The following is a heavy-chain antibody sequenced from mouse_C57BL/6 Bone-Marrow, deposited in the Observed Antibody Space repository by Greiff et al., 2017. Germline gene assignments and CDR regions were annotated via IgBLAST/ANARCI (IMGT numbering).Heavy chain of an antibody. J-gene: IGHJ3*01. CDR3: ARDYDDGAWFAY. D-gene: IGHD2-4*01. Sequence: DVQLVESGGGLVQPGESLKLSCESNEYEFPSHDMSWVRKTPEKRLELVAAINSDGGSTYYPDTMERRFIISSDNTKKTLYLQMSSLRSEDTALYYCARDYDDGAWFAYWGQGTLVTVSA. V-gene: IGHV5-2*01. CDR1: EYEFPSHD. CDR2: INSDGGST.